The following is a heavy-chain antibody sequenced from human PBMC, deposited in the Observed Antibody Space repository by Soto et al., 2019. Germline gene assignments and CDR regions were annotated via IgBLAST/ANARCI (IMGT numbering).Heavy chain of an antibody. CDR3: ARVTVNHYYYYYGMDV. CDR2: IIPIFGTA. D-gene: IGHD4-17*01. V-gene: IGHV1-69*13. CDR1: GGTFSSYA. J-gene: IGHJ6*02. Sequence: VASVKVSCKASGGTFSSYAISWVRQAPGQGLEWMGGIIPIFGTANYAQKFQGRVTITADESTSTAYMELSSLRSEDTAVYYCARVTVNHYYYYYGMDVWGQGTTVTVSS.